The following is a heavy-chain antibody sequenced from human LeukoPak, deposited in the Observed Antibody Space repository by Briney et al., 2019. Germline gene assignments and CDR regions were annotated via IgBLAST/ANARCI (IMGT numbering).Heavy chain of an antibody. CDR1: GFTFSSYA. J-gene: IGHJ5*02. CDR2: ISYDGSNK. CDR3: ARESNLSWFDP. Sequence: GGSLRLSCAASGFTFSSYAMHWVRQAPGKGLEWVAVISYDGSNKYYADSVKGGFTISRDNSKNTLYLQMNSLRAEDTAVYYCARESNLSWFDPWGQGTLVTVSS. V-gene: IGHV3-30-3*01. D-gene: IGHD1-14*01.